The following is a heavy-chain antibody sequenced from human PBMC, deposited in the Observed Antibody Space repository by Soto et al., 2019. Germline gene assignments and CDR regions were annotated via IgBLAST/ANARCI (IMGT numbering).Heavy chain of an antibody. Sequence: SQTLSLTCTVSGGSISSYYWSWIRQPPGKGLEWIGYIYYSGSTNYNPSLKSRVTISVDTSKNQFSLKLSSVTAADTAVYYCARALSGRNGWFDPWGQGTLVAVSS. CDR3: ARALSGRNGWFDP. D-gene: IGHD5-12*01. CDR1: GGSISSYY. J-gene: IGHJ5*02. V-gene: IGHV4-59*01. CDR2: IYYSGST.